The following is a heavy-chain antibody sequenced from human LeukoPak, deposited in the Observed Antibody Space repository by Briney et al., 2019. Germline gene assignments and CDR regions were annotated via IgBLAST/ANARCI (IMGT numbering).Heavy chain of an antibody. J-gene: IGHJ4*02. CDR3: ARADYYDSSGYYFNFDY. Sequence: ALVKVSCKASGYTFTSYDINWVRQATGQGLEWMGWMNPNSGNTGYAQKFQGRVTITRNTSISTAYMELSSLRSEDTAVYYCARADYYDSSGYYFNFDYWGQGTLVTVSS. V-gene: IGHV1-8*03. CDR2: MNPNSGNT. CDR1: GYTFTSYD. D-gene: IGHD3-22*01.